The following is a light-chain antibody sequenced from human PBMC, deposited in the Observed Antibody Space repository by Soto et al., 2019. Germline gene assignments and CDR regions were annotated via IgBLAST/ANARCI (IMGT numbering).Light chain of an antibody. V-gene: IGLV2-14*03. J-gene: IGLJ1*01. CDR2: NVY. Sequence: QSVLTQPASVSGSPGQSITISCTGTSSDIGAYNHVSWYQQNPGKAPQLIIYNVYDRPSGISYRFSGSKSGNTASLTISGLQGEDEADYYCSAYTVSRTYVFGTGTKLTVL. CDR1: SSDIGAYNH. CDR3: SAYTVSRTYV.